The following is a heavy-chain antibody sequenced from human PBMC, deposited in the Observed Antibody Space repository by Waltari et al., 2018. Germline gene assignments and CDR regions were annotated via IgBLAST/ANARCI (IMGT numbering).Heavy chain of an antibody. CDR3: TRRNYYDSSGFDY. J-gene: IGHJ4*02. Sequence: QVQLQESGPGLVKPSETLSLTCAVSGYSISSGYYWGWIRQPPGKGLEWIGSIYHSGSTYYNPSLKSRVTISVDTSKNQFSLKLSSVTAADTAVYYCTRRNYYDSSGFDYWGQGTLVTVSS. V-gene: IGHV4-38-2*01. CDR1: GYSISSGYY. CDR2: IYHSGST. D-gene: IGHD3-22*01.